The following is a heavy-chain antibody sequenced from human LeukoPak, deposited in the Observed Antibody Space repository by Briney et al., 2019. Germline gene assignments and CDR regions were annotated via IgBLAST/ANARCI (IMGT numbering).Heavy chain of an antibody. CDR1: GYTFTSYG. D-gene: IGHD2-15*01. V-gene: IGHV1-18*01. Sequence: ASVKVSCKASGYTFTSYGISWVRQAPGQGLERMGWISAYNGNTNYAQKLQGRVTMTTDTSTSTAYMELRSLRYDDTAVYYCERDLFLLLRGLERFDYWGQGHLVTVSS. J-gene: IGHJ4*02. CDR3: ERDLFLLLRGLERFDY. CDR2: ISAYNGNT.